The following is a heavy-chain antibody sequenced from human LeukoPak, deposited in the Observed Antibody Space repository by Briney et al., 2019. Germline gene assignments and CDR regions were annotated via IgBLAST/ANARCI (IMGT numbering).Heavy chain of an antibody. CDR3: ARDLAWGAFDY. Sequence: GGSLRLSCTASGFTFGDYTMNWVRQAPGKGLEWLSGVSPPGGGTYYADSVKGRFTISRDDSKNTLSLQMNSLRVEDTAVYYCARDLAWGAFDYWGQGTLVTVSS. V-gene: IGHV3-23*01. CDR2: VSPPGGGT. D-gene: IGHD7-27*01. CDR1: GFTFGDYT. J-gene: IGHJ4*02.